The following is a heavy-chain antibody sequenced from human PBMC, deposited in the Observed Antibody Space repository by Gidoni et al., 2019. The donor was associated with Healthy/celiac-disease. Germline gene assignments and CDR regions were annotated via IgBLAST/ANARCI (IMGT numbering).Heavy chain of an antibody. V-gene: IGHV1-69*06. D-gene: IGHD4-17*01. Sequence: QVQLVQPGAGVKKPRSSVKVACKASGCTFRSYAISWGRQAPGQGLEWMGGIIPIFGTTNYAQKFQGRVTITADKSPSTAYLELSRLRSEDTAVYYCAGTRLTTVTSPFDYWGQGTLVTVSS. J-gene: IGHJ4*02. CDR2: IIPIFGTT. CDR3: AGTRLTTVTSPFDY. CDR1: GCTFRSYA.